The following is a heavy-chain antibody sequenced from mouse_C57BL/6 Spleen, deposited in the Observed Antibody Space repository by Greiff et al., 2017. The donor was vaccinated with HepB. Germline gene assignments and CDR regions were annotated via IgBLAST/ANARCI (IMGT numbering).Heavy chain of an antibody. V-gene: IGHV1-85*01. J-gene: IGHJ3*01. D-gene: IGHD1-1*01. CDR2: IYPSDGST. CDR1: GYTFTSYD. CDR3: ARSGYGSREFAY. Sequence: QVQLQQPGAELVRPGSSVKLSCKASGYTFTSYDINWVKQRPGQGLEWIGWIYPSDGSTKYTEKFKGTATLTVDTSSSTAYMELHSLTSEDSAVYFCARSGYGSREFAYWGQGTLVTVSA.